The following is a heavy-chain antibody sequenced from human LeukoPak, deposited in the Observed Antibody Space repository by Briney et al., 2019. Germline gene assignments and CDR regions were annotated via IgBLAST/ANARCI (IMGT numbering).Heavy chain of an antibody. CDR1: GGSISSYY. J-gene: IGHJ4*02. D-gene: IGHD2-15*01. Sequence: PSETLSLTCTVSGGSISSYYWNWIRQPPGKGLEWIGYIYYSGTTNYNPSLKSRVSMSVDTSKNQFSLKLGSVTAADTAVYYCARDSLGSGGSPLDYWGQGTLVTVSS. V-gene: IGHV4-59*01. CDR3: ARDSLGSGGSPLDY. CDR2: IYYSGTT.